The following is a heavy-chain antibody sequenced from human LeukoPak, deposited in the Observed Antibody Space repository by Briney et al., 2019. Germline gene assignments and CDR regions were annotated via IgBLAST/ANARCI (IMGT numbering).Heavy chain of an antibody. Sequence: GSLRLSCAASGFTFSSYEMNWVRQPPGKGLEWIGYIYYSGSTNYNPSLKSRVTISVDTSKNQFSLKLSSVTAADTAVYYCARDNSAVGTHWFDPWGQGTLVTVSS. CDR3: ARDNSAVGTHWFDP. V-gene: IGHV4-59*01. D-gene: IGHD6-13*01. CDR2: IYYSGST. CDR1: GFTFSSYE. J-gene: IGHJ5*02.